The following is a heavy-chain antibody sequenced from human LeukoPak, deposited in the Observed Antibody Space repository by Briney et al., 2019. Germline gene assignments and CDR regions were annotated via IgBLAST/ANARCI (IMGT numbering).Heavy chain of an antibody. CDR3: AKGPTPYYYDSSGYYCFDY. Sequence: PGGSLRLSCAASGFTFSSYAMSWVRQAPGKGLEWVSAISGSGGSTYYADSVKGRFTISRDNSKNTLYLQMNSLRAEDTAVYYCAKGPTPYYYDSSGYYCFDYWGQGTLATVSS. CDR1: GFTFSSYA. CDR2: ISGSGGST. V-gene: IGHV3-23*01. D-gene: IGHD3-22*01. J-gene: IGHJ4*02.